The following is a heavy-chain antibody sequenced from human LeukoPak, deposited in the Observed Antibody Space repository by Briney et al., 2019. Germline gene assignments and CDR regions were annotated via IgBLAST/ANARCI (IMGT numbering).Heavy chain of an antibody. CDR1: GFTFRSYG. CDR2: ITGSSGST. D-gene: IGHD3-22*01. Sequence: GGSLRLSCAASGFTFRSYGMHWVRQAPGKGLEWVSAITGSSGSTYYADSVEGRFTISRDNSKNTLYLQMNSLRAEDTALYYCAKAAFYYDSSARAFDIWGQGTMVTVSS. V-gene: IGHV3-23*01. CDR3: AKAAFYYDSSARAFDI. J-gene: IGHJ3*02.